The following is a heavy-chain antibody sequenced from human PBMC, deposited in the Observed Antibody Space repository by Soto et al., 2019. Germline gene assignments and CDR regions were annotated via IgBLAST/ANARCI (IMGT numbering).Heavy chain of an antibody. CDR2: IYYSGST. D-gene: IGHD1-26*01. Sequence: SETLSLTCTVSGGSISSSSYYWGWIRQPPGKGLEWIGSIYYSGSTYYNPSLKSRVTISVDTSKNQFSLKLSSVTAADTAVYYCARNSGSLYYFDYWGQGTLVTVSS. CDR3: ARNSGSLYYFDY. CDR1: GGSISSSSYY. V-gene: IGHV4-39*01. J-gene: IGHJ4*02.